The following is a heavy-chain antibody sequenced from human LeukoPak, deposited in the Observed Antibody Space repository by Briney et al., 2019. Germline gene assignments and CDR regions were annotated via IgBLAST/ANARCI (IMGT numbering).Heavy chain of an antibody. CDR3: ARDYGGSSGWFDP. CDR1: GYTFTSYD. CDR2: MSPNNDNT. Sequence: ASVKVSCKASGYTFTSYDINWVRQATGQGLEWMGWMSPNNDNTGYAQKFQGRVTFTRDTSISTAYMELRSLTSEGTAVYYCARDYGGSSGWFDPWGQGTLVTVSS. D-gene: IGHD4-23*01. J-gene: IGHJ5*02. V-gene: IGHV1-8*01.